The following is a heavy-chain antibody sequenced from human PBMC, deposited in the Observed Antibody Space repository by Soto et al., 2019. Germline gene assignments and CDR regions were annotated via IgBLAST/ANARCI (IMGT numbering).Heavy chain of an antibody. J-gene: IGHJ4*02. CDR3: ARHRSGAYAFDY. CDR2: INHGGVT. CDR1: GESFSGY. Sequence: QVQLQQWGAGLLKPSETLSLTCAVSGESFSGYWSWIRQPPGKGLEWIGEINHGGVTVYNPSLKSRVSISVDTSNEQLSLRLNSVTAADTAVYYCARHRSGAYAFDYWGQGTLVTVSS. V-gene: IGHV4-34*01. D-gene: IGHD5-12*01.